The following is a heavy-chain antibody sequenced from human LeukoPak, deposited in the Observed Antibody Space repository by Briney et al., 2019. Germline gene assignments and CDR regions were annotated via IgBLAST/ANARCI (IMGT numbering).Heavy chain of an antibody. V-gene: IGHV4-30-4*01. D-gene: IGHD3-16*02. J-gene: IGHJ4*02. CDR1: GGSISSGDYY. Sequence: SETLSLTCTVSGGSISSGDYYWSWIRQPPGKGLEWIGYIYYSGSTYYNPSLKSRVTISVDTSKNQFSLKLSSVTAADTAVYYCARDHVMITFGGVIVGNYFDYWGQGTLVTVSS. CDR2: IYYSGST. CDR3: ARDHVMITFGGVIVGNYFDY.